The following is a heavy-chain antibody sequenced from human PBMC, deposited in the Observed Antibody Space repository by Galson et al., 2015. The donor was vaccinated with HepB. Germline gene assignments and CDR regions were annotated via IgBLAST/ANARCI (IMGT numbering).Heavy chain of an antibody. CDR3: ARGALRAVVVPAAYNWFDP. Sequence: SETLSLTCAVYGGSFSGYYWSWIRQPPGKGLEWIGEINHSGSTNYNPSLKSRVTISVDTSKNQFSLKLSSVTAADTAVYYCARGALRAVVVPAAYNWFDPWGQGTLVTVSS. D-gene: IGHD2-2*01. J-gene: IGHJ5*02. CDR1: GGSFSGYY. CDR2: INHSGST. V-gene: IGHV4-34*01.